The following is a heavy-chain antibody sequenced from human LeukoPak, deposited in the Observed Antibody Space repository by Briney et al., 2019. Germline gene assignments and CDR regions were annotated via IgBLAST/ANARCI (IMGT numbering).Heavy chain of an antibody. J-gene: IGHJ4*02. Sequence: ASVKVSCNASGYTFTRFGISWVRQAPGQGLEWMGWISAYNGNTNYAPRLQGRVTVTTDTSTSTAYMELRSLTSDDTAIYYCAREGGIVATTAFDCWCQGTLVTVSS. CDR1: GYTFTRFG. CDR2: ISAYNGNT. V-gene: IGHV1-18*01. D-gene: IGHD5-12*01. CDR3: AREGGIVATTAFDC.